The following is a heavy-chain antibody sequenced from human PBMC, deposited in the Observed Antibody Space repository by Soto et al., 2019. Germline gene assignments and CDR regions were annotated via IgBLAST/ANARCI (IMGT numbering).Heavy chain of an antibody. CDR3: ARWESGDWYLGI. CDR2: INPDGTLK. J-gene: IGHJ4*02. D-gene: IGHD2-21*02. V-gene: IGHV3-7*03. CDR1: GFALSGYW. Sequence: EVQLVESGGGLVQPGGSLRLSCAASGFALSGYWMTWVRQAPGKGLEWVASINPDGTLKYYVDSVKGRFTISRDNADNSLFLQRISLRVEDTAVYYWARWESGDWYLGIWGQGTLVTVSS.